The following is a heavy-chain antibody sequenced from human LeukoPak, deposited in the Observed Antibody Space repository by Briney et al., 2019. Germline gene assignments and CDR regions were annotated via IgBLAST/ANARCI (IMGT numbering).Heavy chain of an antibody. D-gene: IGHD6-19*01. CDR2: IWHDGSNK. CDR1: GFTFDTFG. V-gene: IGHV3-33*07. J-gene: IGHJ4*02. Sequence: GGSLGLSCLASGFTFDTFGMYWARQAPGKGLEWVAVIWHDGSNKYYTDSVKGRFTISRDNSKNTLYLQMNSLRAEDTAVYYCARDRSTGSYFFFDYWGQGVLVTVSS. CDR3: ARDRSTGSYFFFDY.